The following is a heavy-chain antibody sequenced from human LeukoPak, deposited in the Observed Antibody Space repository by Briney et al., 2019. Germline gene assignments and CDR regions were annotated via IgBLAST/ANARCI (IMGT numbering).Heavy chain of an antibody. Sequence: GGSLRLSCTASGFTFSSYAMSWVRQAPGKGLEWVSGISGSGGSTCYADSVKGRFTISRDNSKNTLYLQMNSLRAEDTAVYYCAVFGWLNRNLDYWGQGTLVTGSS. D-gene: IGHD1-14*01. V-gene: IGHV3-23*01. CDR2: ISGSGGST. CDR1: GFTFSSYA. J-gene: IGHJ4*01. CDR3: AVFGWLNRNLDY.